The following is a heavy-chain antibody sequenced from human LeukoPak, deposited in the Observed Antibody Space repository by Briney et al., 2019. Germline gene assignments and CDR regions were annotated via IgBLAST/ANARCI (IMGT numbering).Heavy chain of an antibody. CDR3: ARGREYSSSWYQY. V-gene: IGHV1-2*02. CDR2: INPNSGGT. Sequence: GASVKVSCKASGYTFTGYYMHWVRQAPGQGLEWMGWINPNSGGTNYAQKFQGRVAMTRDTSISTAYMELSRLRSDDTAVYYCARGREYSSSWYQYWGQGTLVTVSS. D-gene: IGHD6-13*01. J-gene: IGHJ4*02. CDR1: GYTFTGYY.